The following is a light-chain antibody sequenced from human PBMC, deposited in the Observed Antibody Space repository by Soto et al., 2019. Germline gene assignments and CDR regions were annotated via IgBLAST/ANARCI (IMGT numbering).Light chain of an antibody. CDR3: QQFNSYPLT. Sequence: DIQMTQSPSTLSGSVGGRGTITCLASQDINKNLIWYQQKPGKAPKLLIYDASDLETGVPSRFSGSGSGTGFTFTISSLQPDDFATYYCQQFNSYPLTCGQGTRPEIK. J-gene: IGKJ5*01. CDR1: QDINKN. CDR2: DAS. V-gene: IGKV1-33*01.